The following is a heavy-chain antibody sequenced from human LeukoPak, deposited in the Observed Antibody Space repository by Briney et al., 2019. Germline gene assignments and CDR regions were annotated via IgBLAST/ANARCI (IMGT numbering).Heavy chain of an antibody. CDR1: GYSFTSHD. CDR3: ARGRLPSGGSPMHY. Sequence: ASVKVSCKASGYSFTSHDVTWVRQATGQGLEWMGWTNTHSGNTGCGQKFQGRVTMTRDTSTSTAYMELSSLRSEDTAVYYCARGRLPSGGSPMHYWGQGTLVTVSS. D-gene: IGHD2-15*01. J-gene: IGHJ4*02. V-gene: IGHV1-8*01. CDR2: TNTHSGNT.